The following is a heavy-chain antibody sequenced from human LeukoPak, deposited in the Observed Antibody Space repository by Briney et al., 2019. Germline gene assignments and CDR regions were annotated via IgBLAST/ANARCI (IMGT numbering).Heavy chain of an antibody. CDR1: GGSISSSSYY. Sequence: PSETLSLTCTVSGGSISSSSYYWGWIRQPPGKGLEWIGGINHSGSTNYNPSLKSRVTISVDTSKNQFSLKLSSVTAADTAVYYCARHRCSGGSCYPMNWFDPWGQGTLVTVSS. J-gene: IGHJ5*02. CDR2: INHSGST. V-gene: IGHV4-39*01. CDR3: ARHRCSGGSCYPMNWFDP. D-gene: IGHD2-15*01.